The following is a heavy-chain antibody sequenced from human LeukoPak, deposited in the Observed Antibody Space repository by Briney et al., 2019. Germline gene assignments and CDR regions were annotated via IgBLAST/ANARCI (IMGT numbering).Heavy chain of an antibody. CDR3: AAGLRGPTVTGKYYYYGMDV. D-gene: IGHD4-11*01. J-gene: IGHJ6*02. Sequence: SVKVSCKASGFTFTKSALQWVRQARGQRLEWIGWIFVGSGNTDYAQKFQERVTITRDMFTSTAYMELSSLRSEDTAVYYCAAGLRGPTVTGKYYYYGMDVWGQGTTVTVSS. CDR2: IFVGSGNT. V-gene: IGHV1-58*01. CDR1: GFTFTKSA.